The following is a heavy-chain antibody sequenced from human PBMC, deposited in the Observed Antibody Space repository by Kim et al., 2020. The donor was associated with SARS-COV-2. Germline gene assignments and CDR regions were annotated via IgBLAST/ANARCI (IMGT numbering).Heavy chain of an antibody. CDR3: ARPLTDIVVVPAARGGAASLSPDAFDI. CDR1: GFTFSSYA. Sequence: GGSLRLSCAASGFTFSSYAMHWVRQAPGKGLEWVAVISYDGSNKYYADSVKGRFTISRDNSKNTLYLQMNSLRAEDTAVYYCARPLTDIVVVPAARGGAASLSPDAFDIWGQGTMVTVSS. J-gene: IGHJ3*02. V-gene: IGHV3-30-3*01. D-gene: IGHD2-2*01. CDR2: ISYDGSNK.